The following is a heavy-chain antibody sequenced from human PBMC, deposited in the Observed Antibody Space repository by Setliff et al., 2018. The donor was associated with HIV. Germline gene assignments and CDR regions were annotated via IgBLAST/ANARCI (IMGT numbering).Heavy chain of an antibody. Sequence: ASVKVSCKASGYSLSTYAISWVRQAPGQGLEWMGWIDSNNGNRNFAQKFRGRVTRTTDISTNTAYMEVRSLSFDDTAVYYCVRLTADRTNYYYYMDVWGEGTTVTVSS. J-gene: IGHJ6*03. CDR3: VRLTADRTNYYYYMDV. D-gene: IGHD2-8*01. V-gene: IGHV1-18*01. CDR1: GYSLSTYA. CDR2: IDSNNGNR.